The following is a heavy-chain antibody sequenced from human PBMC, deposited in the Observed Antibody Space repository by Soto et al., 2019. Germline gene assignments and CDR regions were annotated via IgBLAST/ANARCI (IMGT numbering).Heavy chain of an antibody. D-gene: IGHD1-26*01. CDR1: GASLSRYY. CDR3: VRDGTKNLRDRFEP. CDR2: IYATGDT. J-gene: IGHJ5*02. V-gene: IGHV4-4*07. Sequence: QVVLQESGPGVVKPSDTLSLTCNVSGASLSRYYWSWIRQPPGKGLEWIGRIYATGDTDYNPSLKRRISMSVDMSKKQCSLTLRSVTAADTAIYYCVRDGTKNLRDRFEPWGRGILGTVSS.